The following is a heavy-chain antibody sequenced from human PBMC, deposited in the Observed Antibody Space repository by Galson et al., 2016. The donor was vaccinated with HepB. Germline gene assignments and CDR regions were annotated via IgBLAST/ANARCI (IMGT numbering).Heavy chain of an antibody. CDR1: GFTFSDFW. CDR2: IRQDGSET. CDR3: ARDHLMDY. J-gene: IGHJ4*02. V-gene: IGHV3-7*03. Sequence: SLRLSCAASGFTFSDFWMNWVRQAPGKGLEWVANIRQDGSETAYVDSVKGRFTISRDIAKNSLYLQMNSLRVEDTALYYCARDHLMDYWGQGTLVTVSS.